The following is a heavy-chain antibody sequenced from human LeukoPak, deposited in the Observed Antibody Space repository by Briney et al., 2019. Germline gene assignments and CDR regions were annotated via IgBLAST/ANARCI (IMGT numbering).Heavy chain of an antibody. D-gene: IGHD3/OR15-3a*01. V-gene: IGHV3-30-3*01. CDR1: GFTFSSYA. Sequence: PGRSLRLSCAASGFTFSSYAMHWVRQAPGKWLEWVAVISYDGSNKYYADSVKGRFTISRDNSKNTLYLQMNSLRAEDTAVYYCGRDRDPFSFGLVLDAFDIWGQGTMVPVSS. CDR3: GRDRDPFSFGLVLDAFDI. J-gene: IGHJ3*02. CDR2: ISYDGSNK.